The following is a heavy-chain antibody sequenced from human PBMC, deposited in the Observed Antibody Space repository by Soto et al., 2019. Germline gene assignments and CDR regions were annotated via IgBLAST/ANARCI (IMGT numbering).Heavy chain of an antibody. J-gene: IGHJ4*02. Sequence: QITLKESGPTLVKPTQTLTLTCTFSGFSLTTDRVSVGWIRQPPGEALEWLAVIYWDDSKTYRPSLESRLTITKDPSKNQVALTMTNMDSLDTATYYCAHAYGGRSLYWGQGTLVTVSS. D-gene: IGHD1-26*01. CDR2: IYWDDSK. CDR1: GFSLTTDRVS. V-gene: IGHV2-5*02. CDR3: AHAYGGRSLY.